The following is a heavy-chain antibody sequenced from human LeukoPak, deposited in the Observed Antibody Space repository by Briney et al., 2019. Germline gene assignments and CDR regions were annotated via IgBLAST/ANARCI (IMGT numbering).Heavy chain of an antibody. Sequence: SETLSLTCTVSGGSISSSSYYWGWIRQPPGKGLEWIGSIYYSGSTYYNPSLKSRVTISVDTSKNQFSLKLSSVTAADTAVYYCARHYDFWSGYTGYNWFDPWGQGTLVIVSS. V-gene: IGHV4-39*01. J-gene: IGHJ5*02. CDR3: ARHYDFWSGYTGYNWFDP. CDR2: IYYSGST. CDR1: GGSISSSSYY. D-gene: IGHD3-3*01.